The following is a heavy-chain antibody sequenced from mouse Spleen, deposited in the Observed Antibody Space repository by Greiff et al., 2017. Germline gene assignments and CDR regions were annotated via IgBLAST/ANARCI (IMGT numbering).Heavy chain of an antibody. CDR1: GFNIKNTY. D-gene: IGHD1-1*01. CDR2: IDPANGNT. V-gene: IGHV14-3*01. J-gene: IGHJ2*01. Sequence: EVQLQQSVAELVRPGASVKLSCTASGFNIKNTYMHWVKQRPEQGLEWIGRIDPANGNTKYAPKFQGKATITADTSSNTAYLQLSSLTSEDTAIYYCARRPTTVVATRDYFDYWGQGTTLTVSS. CDR3: ARRPTTVVATRDYFDY.